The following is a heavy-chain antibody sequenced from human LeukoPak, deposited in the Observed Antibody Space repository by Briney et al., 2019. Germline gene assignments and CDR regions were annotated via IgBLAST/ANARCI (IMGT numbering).Heavy chain of an antibody. V-gene: IGHV3-66*01. Sequence: PGGSLRLSCAASGFTVSSNYMSWVRQAPGKGLEWVSVIYSGGSTYYADSVKGRFTISRDNSKNTLYLQMTSLTAEDTAVHYCAKVSCCGESGKSLDFWGQGTLVTVSS. J-gene: IGHJ4*02. CDR2: IYSGGST. D-gene: IGHD3-10*01. CDR1: GFTVSSNY. CDR3: AKVSCCGESGKSLDF.